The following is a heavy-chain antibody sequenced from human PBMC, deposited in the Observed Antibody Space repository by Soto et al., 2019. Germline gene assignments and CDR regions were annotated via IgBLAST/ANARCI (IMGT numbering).Heavy chain of an antibody. CDR3: ARRAGGDGYNSGGIY. CDR2: IYPGDSDT. Sequence: GESLKSSCKGSGYSFTSYCIGWVRPMTGKGLEWMGIIYPGDSDTRYSPSFQGQVTISADKSISTAYLQWSSLKASDTAMYYCARRAGGDGYNSGGIYWGQGTLVTVSS. V-gene: IGHV5-51*01. J-gene: IGHJ4*02. CDR1: GYSFTSYC. D-gene: IGHD2-21*01.